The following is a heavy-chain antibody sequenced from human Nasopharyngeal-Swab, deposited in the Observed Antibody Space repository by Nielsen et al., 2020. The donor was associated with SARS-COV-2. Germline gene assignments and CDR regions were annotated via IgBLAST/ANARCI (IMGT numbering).Heavy chain of an antibody. CDR3: TRDKEDLLGGY. CDR2: ISSSGDYI. V-gene: IGHV3-21*01. J-gene: IGHJ4*02. Sequence: GESLKISCVASGFTFSGYAMHWVRQAPGKGLEWVSGISSSGDYIYYADSVKGRFTISRDNAKNSLYLQMNSLRAEDTAVYYCTRDKEDLLGGYWGQGTLVTVSS. D-gene: IGHD3-10*01. CDR1: GFTFSGYA.